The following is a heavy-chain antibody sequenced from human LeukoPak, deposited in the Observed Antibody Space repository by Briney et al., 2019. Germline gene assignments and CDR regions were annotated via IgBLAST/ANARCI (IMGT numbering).Heavy chain of an antibody. D-gene: IGHD6-19*01. CDR1: GFIFTNYG. CDR3: AREAVAGNRAFDI. Sequence: GGSLRLSCAASGFIFTNYGMHWVRQAPGKGLEWLAFIQYDGTNKYYADSVKGRFTISRDNSKNTLYLQMNSLRAEDTAVYYCAREAVAGNRAFDIWGQGTMVTVSS. CDR2: IQYDGTNK. V-gene: IGHV3-30*02. J-gene: IGHJ3*02.